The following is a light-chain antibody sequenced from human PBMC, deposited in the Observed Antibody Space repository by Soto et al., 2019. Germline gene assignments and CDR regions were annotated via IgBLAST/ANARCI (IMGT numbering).Light chain of an antibody. J-gene: IGKJ1*01. Sequence: DIHMTHSPSTLSASVLYRVTITFRASQSISSWLAWYQQKPGKAPKLLIYDVSTLESGVPSRFSGSGSGTEFTLTISSLQPVDFATYYCQQYNIFWTFGQGTKVDIK. CDR2: DVS. V-gene: IGKV1-5*01. CDR3: QQYNIFWT. CDR1: QSISSW.